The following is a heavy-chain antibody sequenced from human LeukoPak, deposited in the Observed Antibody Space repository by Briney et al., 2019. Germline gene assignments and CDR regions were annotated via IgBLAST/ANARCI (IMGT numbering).Heavy chain of an antibody. J-gene: IGHJ4*02. CDR1: RFSFSNYA. D-gene: IGHD6-19*01. V-gene: IGHV3-23*01. Sequence: GGSLRLSCAASRFSFSNYAMSWVRQAPGKGLEWVSSISDSGGSTYYADSVKGRFTISRDNSKNTLYLQMNSLRAEDTAVYYCAKDSRRVSGWYYFDYWGQGALVTVSS. CDR2: ISDSGGST. CDR3: AKDSRRVSGWYYFDY.